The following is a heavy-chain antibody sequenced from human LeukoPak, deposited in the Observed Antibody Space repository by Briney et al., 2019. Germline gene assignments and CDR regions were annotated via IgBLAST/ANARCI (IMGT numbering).Heavy chain of an antibody. Sequence: PGGSLRLSCAAAGFIFTNAGMSWVRQTPGKGLEWVGRIRSKAVGGTTDYAAPVKGRFTVSRDDSKNTFYLEMNSLKTEDTAVYYCTTDRGISGTTDLDYWGQGTLVTVSS. D-gene: IGHD1-20*01. J-gene: IGHJ4*02. CDR2: IRSKAVGGTT. CDR1: GFIFTNAG. V-gene: IGHV3-15*01. CDR3: TTDRGISGTTDLDY.